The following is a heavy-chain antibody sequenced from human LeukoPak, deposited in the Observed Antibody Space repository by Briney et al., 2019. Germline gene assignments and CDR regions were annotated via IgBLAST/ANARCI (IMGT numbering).Heavy chain of an antibody. CDR2: IYYSGNT. J-gene: IGHJ4*02. D-gene: IGHD1-1*01. V-gene: IGHV4-39*01. Sequence: SETLSLTCIVSGGSISRSSYYWGWIRQPPGKGLEWIGSIYYSGNTYYNPSLKSRVTISVDRSKNQFSLKLSSVTAADTAVYYCARHENRNDGFDYWGQGTLVTVCS. CDR3: ARHENRNDGFDY. CDR1: GGSISRSSYY.